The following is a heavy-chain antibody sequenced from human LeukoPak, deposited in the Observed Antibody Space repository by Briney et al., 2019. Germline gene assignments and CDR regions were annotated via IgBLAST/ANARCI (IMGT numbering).Heavy chain of an antibody. D-gene: IGHD1-26*01. V-gene: IGHV3-11*05. CDR2: ISSSSSYT. CDR3: ARVIAGNSGSYWAFDI. Sequence: GGSLRLSCAASGFTFSDYYMSWIRQAPGKGLEWVSYISSSSSYTNYADSVKGRFTISRDNAKNSLYLQMNSLRAEDTAVYYCARVIAGNSGSYWAFDIWGQGTMVTVSS. J-gene: IGHJ3*02. CDR1: GFTFSDYY.